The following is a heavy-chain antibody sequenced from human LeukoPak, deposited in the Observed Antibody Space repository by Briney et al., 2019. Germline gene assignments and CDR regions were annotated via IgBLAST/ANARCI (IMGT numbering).Heavy chain of an antibody. CDR1: GYIFTRYS. D-gene: IGHD3-10*01. V-gene: IGHV1-8*01. Sequence: GASVKVSCKASGYIFTRYSIGWVRQATGQGLEWMGWMNPNSGNTGYAQKFQGRVTMTRNTSISTAYMELSSLRSEDTAVYYCATDLTRAARGGYWGQGTLVTVSS. CDR2: MNPNSGNT. CDR3: ATDLTRAARGGY. J-gene: IGHJ4*02.